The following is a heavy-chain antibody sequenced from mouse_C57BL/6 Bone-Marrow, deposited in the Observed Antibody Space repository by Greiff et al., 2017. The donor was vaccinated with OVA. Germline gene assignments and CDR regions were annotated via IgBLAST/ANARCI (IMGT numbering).Heavy chain of an antibody. J-gene: IGHJ1*03. CDR1: GFSLTSYA. D-gene: IGHD4-1*01. Sequence: QVQLQQSGPGLVAPSQSLSITCTVSGFSLTSYAISWVRQPPGKGLEWLGVIWTGGGTNYNSALKSRLSISKDNSKSQVFLKMNSLQTDDTARYYCARNKLTGTFYWYFDVWGTGTTVTVSS. CDR2: IWTGGGT. CDR3: ARNKLTGTFYWYFDV. V-gene: IGHV2-9-1*01.